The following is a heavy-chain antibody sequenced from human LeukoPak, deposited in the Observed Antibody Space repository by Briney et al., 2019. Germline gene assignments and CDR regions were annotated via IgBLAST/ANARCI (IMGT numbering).Heavy chain of an antibody. J-gene: IGHJ3*02. Sequence: GGSLRLSCAASGFTFSSYAMSWVRQAPGKGLEWVSSISSSSSYIYYADSVKGRFTISRDNAKNSLYLQMNSLRAEDTAVYYCAREISVVGTHAFDIWGQGTMVTGSS. CDR3: AREISVVGTHAFDI. CDR1: GFTFSSYA. D-gene: IGHD2-15*01. V-gene: IGHV3-21*01. CDR2: ISSSSSYI.